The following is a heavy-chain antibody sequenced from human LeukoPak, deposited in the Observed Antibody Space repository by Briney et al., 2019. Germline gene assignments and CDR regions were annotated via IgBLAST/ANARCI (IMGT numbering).Heavy chain of an antibody. Sequence: PSETLSLTCSVSGGSISSSTYYWGWVRQAPGKGLEWVSSISRSSTYIYYADSVKGRFTISRDNAKNSLYLQMNSLRAEDTAVYYCARDLDLFDYWGQGTLVTVSS. J-gene: IGHJ4*02. CDR2: ISRSSTYI. CDR3: ARDLDLFDY. CDR1: GGSISSSTYY. V-gene: IGHV3-21*01.